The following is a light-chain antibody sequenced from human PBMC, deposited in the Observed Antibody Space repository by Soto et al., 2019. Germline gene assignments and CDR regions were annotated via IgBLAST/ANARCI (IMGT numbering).Light chain of an antibody. J-gene: IGLJ3*02. CDR3: CSYAGSRWV. CDR2: EVN. V-gene: IGLV2-23*02. CDR1: NDDIGNFNL. Sequence: QCVLTQAASGSGAPGQSVTFFFTGSNDDIGNFNLVSWYQQYPGKAPKLILYEVNKRPLGVSDRFSGSKSGNTASLTISGLQAEDEADYHCCSYAGSRWVFGGGT.